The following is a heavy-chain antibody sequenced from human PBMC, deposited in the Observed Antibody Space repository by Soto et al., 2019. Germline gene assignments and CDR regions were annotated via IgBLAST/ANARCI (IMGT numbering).Heavy chain of an antibody. CDR3: ASGVRGIGATGAVAWFDP. CDR1: GGSFSGYY. Sequence: QVQLQQWGAGLLKSSETLSLTCAVYGGSFSGYYWSWIRQSPGKGLEWIGEINHSGATNYHSSLKNRVTIAVDTSKKQFSRRLTSVTAADTAVYYCASGVRGIGATGAVAWFDPWGPGTLVTVSS. V-gene: IGHV4-34*02. CDR2: INHSGAT. D-gene: IGHD6-13*01. J-gene: IGHJ5*02.